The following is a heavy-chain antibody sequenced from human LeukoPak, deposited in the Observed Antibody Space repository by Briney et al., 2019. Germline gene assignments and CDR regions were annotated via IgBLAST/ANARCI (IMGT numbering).Heavy chain of an antibody. V-gene: IGHV4-34*01. D-gene: IGHD6-19*01. Sequence: SETLSLTCAVYGGSFSGYYWSWLRQPPGKGLEWIGEINHSGSTNYNPSLKSRVTISVDTSKNQFSLKLSSVTAADTAVYYCARRPLNSSGWYSYWGQGTLVTVSS. CDR2: INHSGST. J-gene: IGHJ4*02. CDR3: ARRPLNSSGWYSY. CDR1: GGSFSGYY.